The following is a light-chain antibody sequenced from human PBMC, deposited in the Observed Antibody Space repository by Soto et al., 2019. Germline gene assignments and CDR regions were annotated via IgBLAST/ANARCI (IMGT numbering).Light chain of an antibody. V-gene: IGLV2-8*01. Sequence: QSVLTQPPSASGSPGQTVTISCTGTSSDVGAYKYVSWYQQYPGKAPKLMIYEVSKRPSGVPDRFSGSKSGTTASLTVSGLQAEDEADYYCTSYVGSNIWVFGGGTQLTVL. J-gene: IGLJ3*02. CDR3: TSYVGSNIWV. CDR2: EVS. CDR1: SSDVGAYKY.